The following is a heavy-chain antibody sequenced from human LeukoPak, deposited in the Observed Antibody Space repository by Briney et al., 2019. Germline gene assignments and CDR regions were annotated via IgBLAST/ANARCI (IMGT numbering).Heavy chain of an antibody. CDR2: ISYDGSNK. V-gene: IGHV3-30*04. Sequence: GGSLRLSCAASGFTFSSYAMHWVRQAPGKGLEWVAVISYDGSNKYYADSVKGRFTISRDNSKNTLYLQMNSLRAGDTAVYYCARALSRGTFDYWGQGTLVTVSS. CDR3: ARALSRGTFDY. J-gene: IGHJ4*02. CDR1: GFTFSSYA. D-gene: IGHD3-10*01.